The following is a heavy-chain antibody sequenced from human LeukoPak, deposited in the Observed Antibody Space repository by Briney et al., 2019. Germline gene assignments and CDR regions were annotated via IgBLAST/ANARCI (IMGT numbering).Heavy chain of an antibody. Sequence: PGGSLRLSCTASGFTFGDYAMSWFRQAPGGGLEWVGFIRSKAHGGTTEYAASVKGRFTISRDDSKSIAYLQMDSLKTEDTAVYYCTRAGRYCSGGSCYSFYWGQGTLVTVSS. CDR2: IRSKAHGGTT. D-gene: IGHD2-15*01. J-gene: IGHJ4*02. V-gene: IGHV3-49*03. CDR1: GFTFGDYA. CDR3: TRAGRYCSGGSCYSFY.